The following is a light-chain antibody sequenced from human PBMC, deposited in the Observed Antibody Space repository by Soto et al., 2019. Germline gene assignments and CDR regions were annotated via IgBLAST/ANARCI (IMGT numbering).Light chain of an antibody. CDR1: QSVSSN. CDR2: GAS. Sequence: EIVMTQSPATLSASPGERVTLSCRASQSVSSNLAWYQQKPGQAPRLLIYGASTRATGIPARFSGSGSGTEFTLTISSPQSEDFAVYYCQQYNNWPLTFGGGTKVEIK. J-gene: IGKJ4*01. V-gene: IGKV3-15*01. CDR3: QQYNNWPLT.